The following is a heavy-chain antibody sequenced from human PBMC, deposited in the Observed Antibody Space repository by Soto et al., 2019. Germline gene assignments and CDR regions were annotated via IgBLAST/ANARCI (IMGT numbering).Heavy chain of an antibody. D-gene: IGHD1-1*01. CDR2: IFPGDSDT. V-gene: IGHV5-51*01. CDR1: GYTFNAYW. J-gene: IGHJ4*02. Sequence: PGESLKISCKASGYTFNAYWIGWVRQMPGKDLEWMGIIFPGDSDTRYNPSFQAQDTISVDKSISTAYLQRNSLKASDSAMYYCWRLDYIGTTPLNPPTGPFDNWGQGTLVTVSS. CDR3: WRLDYIGTTPLNPPTGPFDN.